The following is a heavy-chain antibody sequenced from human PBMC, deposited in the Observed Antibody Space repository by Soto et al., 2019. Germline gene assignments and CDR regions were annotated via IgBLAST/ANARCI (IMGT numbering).Heavy chain of an antibody. CDR2: ISGSGGST. CDR3: AKEADILTGYSGGYFDY. CDR1: GFTFSNYA. D-gene: IGHD3-9*01. J-gene: IGHJ4*02. Sequence: GGSLRLSCAASGFTFSNYAMSWVRQAPGKGLEWVSAISGSGGSTYYADSVKGRFTISRDNSKNTLYLQMNSLRAEDTAVYYCAKEADILTGYSGGYFDYWGQGTLVTVSS. V-gene: IGHV3-23*01.